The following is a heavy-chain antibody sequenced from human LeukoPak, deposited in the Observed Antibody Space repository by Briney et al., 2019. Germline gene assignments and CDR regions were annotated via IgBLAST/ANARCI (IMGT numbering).Heavy chain of an antibody. Sequence: GGSLRLSCDASGFIVSSNYMSWVRQAPGKGLEWVSVIYVGGNTYYADSVKGRFTISRDNSKNTLYLQMNSLRADDTAVYYCAREKGSSWHGANDIWGQGTMVTVSS. V-gene: IGHV3-66*01. CDR2: IYVGGNT. CDR3: AREKGSSWHGANDI. J-gene: IGHJ3*02. CDR1: GFIVSSNY. D-gene: IGHD6-13*01.